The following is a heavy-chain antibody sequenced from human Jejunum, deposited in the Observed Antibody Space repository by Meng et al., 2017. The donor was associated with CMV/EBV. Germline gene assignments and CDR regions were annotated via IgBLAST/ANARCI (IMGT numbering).Heavy chain of an antibody. J-gene: IGHJ6*02. CDR1: NFSVYA. Sequence: NFSVYAMTWVRQAPGKGLEWVSLIYSGGDTFYGDSVKGRFTISRDNSKNILYLQLNSLRAEDTAVYYCAKNFRTYRSGVQYYTMDVWGQGTTVTVSS. CDR2: IYSGGDT. D-gene: IGHD2/OR15-2a*01. V-gene: IGHV3-23*03. CDR3: AKNFRTYRSGVQYYTMDV.